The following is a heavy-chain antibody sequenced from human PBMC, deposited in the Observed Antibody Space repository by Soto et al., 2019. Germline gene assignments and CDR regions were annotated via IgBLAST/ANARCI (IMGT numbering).Heavy chain of an antibody. J-gene: IGHJ3*02. CDR2: INAGNGNT. D-gene: IGHD1-26*01. Sequence: GASVTVSCKASGYTFTSYAMHWVRQAPGQRLEWMGWINAGNGNTKYSQKFQGRVTITRDTSASTAYMELSSLRSEDTAVYYCARESLDSGSYYRMSAFDIWGQGTMVTVSS. V-gene: IGHV1-3*01. CDR3: ARESLDSGSYYRMSAFDI. CDR1: GYTFTSYA.